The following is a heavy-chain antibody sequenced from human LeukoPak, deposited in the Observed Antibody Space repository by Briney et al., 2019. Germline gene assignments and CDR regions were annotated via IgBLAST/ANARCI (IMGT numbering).Heavy chain of an antibody. D-gene: IGHD3-22*01. CDR1: GDSIRSYY. CDR2: IHNNGDS. J-gene: IGHJ4*02. CDR3: GRWGYFDSSNYFVVDY. Sequence: SETLSLTCIVSGDSIRSYYWNWIRQAPGKALEWIGHIHNNGDSAYNFSLKSRVTISMDTSKNQFSLKLSSVTAADTAVYYCGRWGYFDSSNYFVVDYWGQGTVVTVSS. V-gene: IGHV4-59*01.